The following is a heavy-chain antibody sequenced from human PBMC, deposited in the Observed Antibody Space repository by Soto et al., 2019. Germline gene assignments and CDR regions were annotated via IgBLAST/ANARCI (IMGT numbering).Heavy chain of an antibody. V-gene: IGHV5-51*01. CDR2: IYPGDSDT. Sequence: PGESLKISCKGSGYSFTSYWIGWVRQMPGKGLEWMGIIYPGDSDTRDSPSFQGQVTISADKSISTAYLQWSSLKASDTARYYCASSTVTTPYYYYYMDVWGKGTTVTVSS. CDR1: GYSFTSYW. D-gene: IGHD4-17*01. J-gene: IGHJ6*03. CDR3: ASSTVTTPYYYYYMDV.